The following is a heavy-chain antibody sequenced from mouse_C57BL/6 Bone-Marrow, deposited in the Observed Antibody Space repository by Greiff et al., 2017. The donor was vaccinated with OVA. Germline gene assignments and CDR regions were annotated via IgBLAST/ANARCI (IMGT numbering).Heavy chain of an antibody. J-gene: IGHJ4*01. D-gene: IGHD1-1*01. Sequence: EVKVVESGGGLVKPGGSLKLSCAASGFTFSDYGMHWVRQAPEKGLEWVAYISSGSSTIYYADTVKGRFTLSTDNAKNTLFLQMTSLRSEDTAMYYCERGDYGSSYVGFHWYAMDYWGQGTSVTVSS. V-gene: IGHV5-17*01. CDR2: ISSGSSTI. CDR3: ERGDYGSSYVGFHWYAMDY. CDR1: GFTFSDYG.